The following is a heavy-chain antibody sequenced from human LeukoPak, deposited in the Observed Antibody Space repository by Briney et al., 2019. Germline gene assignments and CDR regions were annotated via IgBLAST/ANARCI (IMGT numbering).Heavy chain of an antibody. CDR1: GGSFSAYY. D-gene: IGHD3-10*01. J-gene: IGHJ3*02. Sequence: SETLSLTCAVYGGSFSAYYWSWIRRPPGKGLEWIAEINHSGNINYNPSLESRDTLSADTSKHQFSLRLRSVTAADTAVYFCARMVRERHSFDIWGQGTGVTVSS. V-gene: IGHV4-34*01. CDR2: INHSGNI. CDR3: ARMVRERHSFDI.